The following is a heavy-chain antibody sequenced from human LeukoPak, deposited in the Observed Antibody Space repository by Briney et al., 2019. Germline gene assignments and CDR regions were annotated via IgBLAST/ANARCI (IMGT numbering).Heavy chain of an antibody. CDR1: GYTFTGYY. V-gene: IGHV1-2*02. J-gene: IGHJ4*02. Sequence: ASVKVSCKASGYTFTGYYMHWVRQAPGQGLEWMGWINPNSGGTNYAQKFQGRVTMTRDTSISTAYMELSRLRSDDTAMYYCARLTIESARAWYYFDYWGQGTLVTVSS. CDR2: INPNSGGT. CDR3: ARLTIESARAWYYFDY. D-gene: IGHD4/OR15-4a*01.